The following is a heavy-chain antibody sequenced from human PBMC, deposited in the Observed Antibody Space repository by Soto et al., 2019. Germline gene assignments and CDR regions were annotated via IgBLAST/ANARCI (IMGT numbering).Heavy chain of an antibody. D-gene: IGHD3-22*01. V-gene: IGHV3-21*01. CDR1: GFTFSSYS. CDR3: ARDAYYYDSSGPKSYGMDV. CDR2: ISSSSSYI. J-gene: IGHJ6*02. Sequence: PGGSLRLSCAASGFTFSSYSMNWVRQAPGKGLEWVSAISSSSSYIYYADSVKGRFTISRDKAKNSLYLQMNSLRAEDTAVYYCARDAYYYDSSGPKSYGMDVWGQGTTVTVSS.